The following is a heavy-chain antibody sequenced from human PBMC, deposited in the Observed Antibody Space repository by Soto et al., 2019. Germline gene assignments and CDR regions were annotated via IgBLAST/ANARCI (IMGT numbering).Heavy chain of an antibody. CDR3: ARAYSSGWRSNNWFDP. J-gene: IGHJ5*02. D-gene: IGHD6-19*01. CDR1: GDSISSYY. Sequence: SETLSLTCTVSGDSISSYYWSWFRQPPGKGLEWIGYIYYGGSTNYNPSLKSRVTISVDTSKNQFSLKLSSVTAADTAVYYCARAYSSGWRSNNWFDPWGQGTLVTVSS. V-gene: IGHV4-59*01. CDR2: IYYGGST.